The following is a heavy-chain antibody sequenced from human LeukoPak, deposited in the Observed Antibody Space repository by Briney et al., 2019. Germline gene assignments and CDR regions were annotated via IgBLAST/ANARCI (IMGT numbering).Heavy chain of an antibody. Sequence: ASVKVSCKASGGTFSSYAISWVRQAPGHGLEWMGWISPYNGNTNYAQKFQGRVAMATDTSKTTAYMELRSLRSDDTAAYYCARYTAAGTSVDYWGPGTLVTVSS. CDR3: ARYTAAGTSVDY. CDR1: GGTFSSYA. D-gene: IGHD6-13*01. J-gene: IGHJ4*02. V-gene: IGHV1-18*01. CDR2: ISPYNGNT.